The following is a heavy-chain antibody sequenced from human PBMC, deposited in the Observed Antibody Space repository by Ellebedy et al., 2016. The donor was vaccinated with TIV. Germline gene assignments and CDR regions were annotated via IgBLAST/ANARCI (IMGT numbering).Heavy chain of an antibody. V-gene: IGHV3-74*01. D-gene: IGHD2-21*01. J-gene: IGHJ3*02. CDR1: GFTFSGYW. CDR3: ARGLGSGEDAFDI. Sequence: GESLKISXVASGFTFSGYWMHWVRQAPGEGLMWVSRTNEDGSTTDYADSVKGRFTISRDNAKNTLYLQINSLSAEDTAVYYCARGLGSGEDAFDIWGQGTMVTVSS. CDR2: TNEDGSTT.